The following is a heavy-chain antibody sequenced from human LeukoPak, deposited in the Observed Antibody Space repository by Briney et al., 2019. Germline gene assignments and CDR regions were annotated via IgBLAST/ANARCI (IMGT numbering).Heavy chain of an antibody. CDR3: ARYLSSSWYTFDI. V-gene: IGHV4-34*01. CDR2: IYYSGNT. J-gene: IGHJ3*02. Sequence: SETLSLTCAVYGGSFSGYYWSWIRQPPGKGLEWIGNIYYSGNTYYNPSLKSRVTISVDTSKNQFSLKLTSVTAADTAVYYCARYLSSSWYTFDIWGQGTMVTVSS. D-gene: IGHD6-13*01. CDR1: GGSFSGYY.